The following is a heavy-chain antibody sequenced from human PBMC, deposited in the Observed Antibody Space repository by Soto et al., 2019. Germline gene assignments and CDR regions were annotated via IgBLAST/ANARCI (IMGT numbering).Heavy chain of an antibody. CDR2: IYYSGST. V-gene: IGHV4-59*08. CDR3: ARQHYGDYYFDY. Sequence: SETLSLTCTVSGGSISSYYWSWIRQPPGKGLEWIGYIYYSGSTNYNPSLKSRVTISVDTSKNQFSLKLSSVTAADTAVYYCARQHYGDYYFDYWGQGTLVTVSS. D-gene: IGHD4-17*01. CDR1: GGSISSYY. J-gene: IGHJ4*02.